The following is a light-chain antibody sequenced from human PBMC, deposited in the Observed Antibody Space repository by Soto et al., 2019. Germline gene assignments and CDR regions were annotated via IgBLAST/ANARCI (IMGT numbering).Light chain of an antibody. CDR1: QSVSKY. CDR3: QQYRGSPQT. CDR2: GAS. Sequence: EIVLTQSPGTLALSPGEGATLSCRASQSVSKYLAWYQQKPGQAPRLLIYGASSRATGIPDSFSGSGSGTDFTLTISRLEPEDFAVYYCQQYRGSPQTFGQGTKVEIK. J-gene: IGKJ1*01. V-gene: IGKV3-20*01.